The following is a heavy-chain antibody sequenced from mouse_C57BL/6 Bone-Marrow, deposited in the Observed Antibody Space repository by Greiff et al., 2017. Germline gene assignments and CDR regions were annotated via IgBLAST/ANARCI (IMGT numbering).Heavy chain of an antibody. CDR3: ARNSNYPAWFAY. Sequence: VQLQESGAELARPGASVKLSCKASGYTFPSYGISWVKQRTGQGLEWIGEIYPRSGNTYYNEKFKGKATLTADRSSSTAYMELRSLTSEDSAVYFCARNSNYPAWFAYWGQGTLVTVSA. V-gene: IGHV1-81*01. CDR2: IYPRSGNT. CDR1: GYTFPSYG. D-gene: IGHD2-5*01. J-gene: IGHJ3*01.